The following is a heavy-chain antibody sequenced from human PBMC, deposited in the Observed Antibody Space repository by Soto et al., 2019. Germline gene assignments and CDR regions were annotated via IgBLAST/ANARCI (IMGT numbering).Heavy chain of an antibody. J-gene: IGHJ4*02. CDR2: IWHDGTNR. D-gene: IGHD3-22*01. CDR3: AREVGDRSGYFDY. V-gene: IGHV3-33*01. CDR1: GFTFSTYV. Sequence: QVQLVESGGGVVQPGRSLRLSCAASGFTFSTYVMHWVRQAPGKGLEWVAVIWHDGTNRYYADSVKGRFTISRDNSKNTLYLQVSSLRAEDTAVYYCAREVGDRSGYFDYWGQGTLVTVSS.